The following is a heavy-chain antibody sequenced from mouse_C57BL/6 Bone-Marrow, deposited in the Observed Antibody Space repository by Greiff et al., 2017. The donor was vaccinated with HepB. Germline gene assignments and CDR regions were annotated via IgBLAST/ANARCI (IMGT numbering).Heavy chain of an antibody. J-gene: IGHJ2*01. V-gene: IGHV14-2*01. CDR1: GFNIKDYY. Sequence: VQLKESGAELVKPGASVKLSCTASGFNIKDYYMHWVKQRTEQGLEWIGRIDPEDGETKYAPKFQGKATITADTSSNTAYLQLSSLTSEDTAVYYCAAITTVVAKDYFDYWGQGTTLTVSS. D-gene: IGHD1-1*01. CDR2: IDPEDGET. CDR3: AAITTVVAKDYFDY.